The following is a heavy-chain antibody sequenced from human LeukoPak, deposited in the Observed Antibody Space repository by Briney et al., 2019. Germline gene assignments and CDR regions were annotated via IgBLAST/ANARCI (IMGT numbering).Heavy chain of an antibody. CDR1: GFTFNIYA. J-gene: IGHJ4*02. V-gene: IGHV3-15*01. D-gene: IGHD2-21*01. CDR2: IKPKTDGETT. CDR3: ITPLPYSAQ. Sequence: GGSLRLSCAASGFTFNIYAMSWVRQAPGKGLEWVGRIKPKTDGETTEYAAPVKDRFSISRDDSKSMMYLQMNSLKTEDTAVYYCITPLPYSAQGGQGTLVTVSS.